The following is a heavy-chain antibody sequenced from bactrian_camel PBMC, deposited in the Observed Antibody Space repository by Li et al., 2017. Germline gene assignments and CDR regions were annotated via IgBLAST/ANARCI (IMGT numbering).Heavy chain of an antibody. J-gene: IGHJ4*01. Sequence: VQLVESGGGLVQPGGSLRLSCAASGFTFSNHAMNWVRQSPQKGLEWVSAIDSWGGDGTNYAESVRGRFTIYRDNAKNTVYLQMNSLKLEDTAMYYCTKALVSGADMGGKYNYWGQGTQVTVS. D-gene: IGHD3*01. CDR1: GFTFSNHA. CDR2: IDSWGGDGT. CDR3: TKALVSGADMGGKYNY. V-gene: IGHV3S40*01.